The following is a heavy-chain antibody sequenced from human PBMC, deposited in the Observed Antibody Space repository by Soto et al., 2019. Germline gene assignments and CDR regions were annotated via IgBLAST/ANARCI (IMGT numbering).Heavy chain of an antibody. CDR2: ISSSSSYI. J-gene: IGHJ3*02. D-gene: IGHD6-13*01. V-gene: IGHV3-21*01. CDR3: ARDMAAAGDDAFDI. CDR1: GFTFSGYS. Sequence: PGGSLRLSCVASGFTFSGYSMSWVRQAPGKGLEWVSSISSSSSYIYYADSVKGRFTISRDNAKNSLYLQMNSLRAEDTAVYYCARDMAAAGDDAFDIWGQGTMVTVSS.